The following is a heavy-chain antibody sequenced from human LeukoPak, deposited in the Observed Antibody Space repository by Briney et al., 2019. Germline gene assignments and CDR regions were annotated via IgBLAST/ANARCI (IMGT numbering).Heavy chain of an antibody. V-gene: IGHV1-2*06. CDR1: GYTFTGYY. D-gene: IGHD1-26*01. CDR2: INPNSGGT. Sequence: ASVKVSCKASGYTFTGYYMHWVRQAPGQGLEWMGRINPNSGGTNYAQKFQGRVTMTRDTSISTAYMELSRLRSDDTAVYYCARSEMWELLLDYWGQGTLVTVSS. CDR3: ARSEMWELLLDY. J-gene: IGHJ4*02.